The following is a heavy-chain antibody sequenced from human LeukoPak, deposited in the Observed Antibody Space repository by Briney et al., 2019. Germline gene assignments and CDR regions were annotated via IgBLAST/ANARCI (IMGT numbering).Heavy chain of an antibody. J-gene: IGHJ4*02. V-gene: IGHV3-33*01. Sequence: GGSLRLSCAASGFTFSSYGMHWVRQAPGKGLEWVAVIWYDGSNKYYADSVKGRFTISRDNSKNTLYLQMNSLRAEDTAVYYCARDRGMGITTYYYSDYWGQGTLVTVSS. D-gene: IGHD4-17*01. CDR3: ARDRGMGITTYYYSDY. CDR2: IWYDGSNK. CDR1: GFTFSSYG.